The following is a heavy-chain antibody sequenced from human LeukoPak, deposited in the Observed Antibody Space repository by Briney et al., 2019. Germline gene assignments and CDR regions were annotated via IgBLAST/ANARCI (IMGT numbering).Heavy chain of an antibody. J-gene: IGHJ4*02. D-gene: IGHD2-15*01. CDR2: ISGSGGST. CDR3: AKSDSDCSGGSCYSNY. Sequence: AGGSLRLSCAASGFTFSSYAMSWVRQAPGKGLEWVSAISGSGGSTYYADSVKGRFTISRDNSKNTPYLQMNSLRAEDTAVYYCAKSDSDCSGGSCYSNYWGQGTLVTVSS. CDR1: GFTFSSYA. V-gene: IGHV3-23*01.